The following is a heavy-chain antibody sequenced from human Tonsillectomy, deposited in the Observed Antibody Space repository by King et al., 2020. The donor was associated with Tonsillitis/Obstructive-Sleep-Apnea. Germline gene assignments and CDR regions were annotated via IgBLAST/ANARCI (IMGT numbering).Heavy chain of an antibody. J-gene: IGHJ3*02. CDR2: ISYDGSNK. CDR3: AKDLSVSVKAFDI. D-gene: IGHD3-16*02. Sequence: VQLVESGGGVVQPGRSLRLSCAASGFTFSSYGMHWVRQAPGKGLEWVAVISYDGSNKYYADSVKGRFTISRDNSKNTLYLQMNSLRAVDTAVYYCAKDLSVSVKAFDIWGQGTMVTVSS. CDR1: GFTFSSYG. V-gene: IGHV3-30*18.